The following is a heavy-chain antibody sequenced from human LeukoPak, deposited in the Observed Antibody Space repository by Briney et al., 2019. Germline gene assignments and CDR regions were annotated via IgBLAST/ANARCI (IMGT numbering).Heavy chain of an antibody. J-gene: IGHJ4*02. Sequence: GGSLRLSCAASGFTFRNYEMNWVRQAPGKGLEWMANIKQDGSEKYYVDSVKGRFTISRDNAKNSLYLQMNSLRAEDTAVYHCARMRGSYSFDYWGQGTLVTVSS. CDR2: IKQDGSEK. CDR3: ARMRGSYSFDY. CDR1: GFTFRNYE. V-gene: IGHV3-7*01. D-gene: IGHD1-26*01.